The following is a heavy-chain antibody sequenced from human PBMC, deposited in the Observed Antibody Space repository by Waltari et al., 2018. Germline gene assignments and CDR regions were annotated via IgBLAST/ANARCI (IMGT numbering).Heavy chain of an antibody. CDR1: GYTFTDYY. J-gene: IGHJ4*02. Sequence: EVQLVQSGAEVKKPGATVKISCKASGYTFTDYYMHWVQQAPGKGLEWMGRVDPEDGETIYAEKFQGRVTITADTSTDTAYMELSSLRSEDTTVYYCATDPNYYGSGSYYNVPYFYWGQGTLVTVSS. CDR3: ATDPNYYGSGSYYNVPYFY. V-gene: IGHV1-69-2*01. D-gene: IGHD3-10*01. CDR2: VDPEDGET.